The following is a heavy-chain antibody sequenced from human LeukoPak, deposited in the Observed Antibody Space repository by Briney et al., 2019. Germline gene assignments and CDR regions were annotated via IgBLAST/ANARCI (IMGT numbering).Heavy chain of an antibody. Sequence: PSETLSLTCTVSGGSISSYYWSWIRQPPGKALEWIGYIYYSGRTNYNPSLKSRVTLSVDTSKNQFSLNLSSVTAADTAVYYCARGPYGDYVSPAFDIWGQGTMVTVPS. V-gene: IGHV4-59*01. CDR2: IYYSGRT. D-gene: IGHD4-17*01. J-gene: IGHJ3*02. CDR1: GGSISSYY. CDR3: ARGPYGDYVSPAFDI.